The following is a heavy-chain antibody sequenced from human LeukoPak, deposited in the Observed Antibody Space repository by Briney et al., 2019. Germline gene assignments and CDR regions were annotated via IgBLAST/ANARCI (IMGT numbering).Heavy chain of an antibody. V-gene: IGHV4-61*02. J-gene: IGHJ5*02. CDR1: GGSISSGDHY. CDR3: AREFDYEGVDP. CDR2: IHTTGRT. Sequence: PSETLSLTCSISGGSISSGDHYWTWIRQPAGKELEWIGRIHTTGRTNYNPSLKSRVYISVDTSKNQFSLELSSLTAADTAVYYRAREFDYEGVDPWGQGTLVTVSS. D-gene: IGHD4-17*01.